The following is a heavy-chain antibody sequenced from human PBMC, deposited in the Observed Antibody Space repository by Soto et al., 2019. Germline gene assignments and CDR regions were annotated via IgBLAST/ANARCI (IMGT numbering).Heavy chain of an antibody. CDR1: GYTFTSYG. CDR2: ISAYNGNT. CDR3: ARTVGDFDAFWFDP. Sequence: ASVKVSCKASGYTFTSYGISWVRQAPGQGLEWMGWISAYNGNTNYAQKLQGRVTMTTDTSTSTAYMELRSLRSDDTAVYYCARTVGDFDAFWFDPWGQGTLVTVSS. V-gene: IGHV1-18*01. J-gene: IGHJ5*02. D-gene: IGHD2-21*02.